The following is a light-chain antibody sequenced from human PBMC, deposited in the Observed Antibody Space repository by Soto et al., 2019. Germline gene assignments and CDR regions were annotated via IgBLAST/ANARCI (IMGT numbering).Light chain of an antibody. CDR1: SSNIGADYD. Sequence: QSVLSQPPSASETPGQRVTISCSGSSSNIGADYDVNWYQQFPGTAPKLLIYGNDNRPSGVPDRFSGSKSDTSASLAVTGLQAEDEADYYCQSYDSGLSAVLFGGGTKLTVL. CDR2: GND. CDR3: QSYDSGLSAVL. V-gene: IGLV1-40*01. J-gene: IGLJ2*01.